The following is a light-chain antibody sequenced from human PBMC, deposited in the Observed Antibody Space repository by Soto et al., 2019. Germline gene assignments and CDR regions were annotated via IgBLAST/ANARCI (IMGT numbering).Light chain of an antibody. J-gene: IGKJ3*01. CDR1: QSIRSW. CDR2: DAS. V-gene: IGKV1-5*01. Sequence: DIPMTQSPSTLSASVGDRVTITCRASQSIRSWLAWYQQKPGKAPKFLIYDASSLESGVPSRFSGSGSGTEFTLTISSLQPDDFATYYCQQYNSYPITFGPGTKVDIK. CDR3: QQYNSYPIT.